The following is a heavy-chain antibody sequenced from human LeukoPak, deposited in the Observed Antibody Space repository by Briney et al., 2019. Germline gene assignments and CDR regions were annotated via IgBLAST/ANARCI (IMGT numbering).Heavy chain of an antibody. V-gene: IGHV4-38-2*01. CDR2: IYHSGST. CDR3: VRGGAGYCSSATCRPFYFDY. Sequence: SETLSLTCAVSGYSLSSGYYWGWIRQPPGKGLEWIGCIYHSGSTKYNPSLKSRVTISVDTSKNQFSLKLSSVTAADTAVYYCVRGGAGYCSSATCRPFYFDYLGQGTLVTVSS. J-gene: IGHJ4*02. CDR1: GYSLSSGYY. D-gene: IGHD2-2*01.